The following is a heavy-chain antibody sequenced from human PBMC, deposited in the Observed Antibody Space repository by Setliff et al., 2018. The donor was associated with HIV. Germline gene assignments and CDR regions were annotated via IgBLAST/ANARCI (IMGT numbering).Heavy chain of an antibody. CDR3: ALTGHRLLRGYMDV. Sequence: LSLTCTVSGVSISSGSYYWSWIRQSAGKGLEWIGRIYTSGSTNDNPSLKSRITISVDTSKKHFSLNLKSVTAADTAVYYCALTGHRLLRGYMDVWGKGTTVTVSS. D-gene: IGHD2-15*01. CDR2: IYTSGST. V-gene: IGHV4-61*02. J-gene: IGHJ6*03. CDR1: GVSISSGSYY.